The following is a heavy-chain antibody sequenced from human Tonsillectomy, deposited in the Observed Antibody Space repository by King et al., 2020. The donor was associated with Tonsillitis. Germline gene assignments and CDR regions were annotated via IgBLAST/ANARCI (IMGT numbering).Heavy chain of an antibody. CDR1: GFTFSSYS. V-gene: IGHV3-21*01. J-gene: IGHJ2*01. CDR3: ARANSSGQNWYFDL. D-gene: IGHD3-22*01. CDR2: ISSSSSYI. Sequence: VQLVQSGGGLVKPGGSLRLSCAASGFTFSSYSMNWVRQAPGKGLEWVSSISSSSSYIYYADSVKGRFTISRDNAKNPLYLQMNSLRAEDTAVYYCARANSSGQNWYFDLWGRGTLVTVSS.